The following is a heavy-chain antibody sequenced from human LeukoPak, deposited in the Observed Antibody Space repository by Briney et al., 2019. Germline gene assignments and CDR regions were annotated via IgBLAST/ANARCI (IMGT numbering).Heavy chain of an antibody. CDR2: IYWDDDK. D-gene: IGHD2-2*02. CDR1: GFSLTTSGVG. CDR3: IHAYPRVSWFDP. Sequence: SGPTLVNPTQTLTLTCSFSGFSLTTSGVGVGWIRQPPGKALEWLGMIYWDDDKRYSPSLRSRLTFTKDLPAKQVVLTMTNMDSADTATYYCIHAYPRVSWFDPWGQGILVTVSS. V-gene: IGHV2-5*02. J-gene: IGHJ5*02.